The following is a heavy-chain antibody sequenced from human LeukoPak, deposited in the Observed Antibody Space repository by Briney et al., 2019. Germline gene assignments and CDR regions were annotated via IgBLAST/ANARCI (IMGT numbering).Heavy chain of an antibody. CDR2: ISYDGSNK. CDR1: GFTFSSYA. D-gene: IGHD3-10*01. Sequence: GGSLRLSCAASGFTFSSYAMHWVRQAPGKGLEWVAVISYDGSNKYYADSVKGRFTISRDNSKNTLYLQMNSLRAEDTAVYYCAIDPSYGSGSFMDYWGQGTLVTVSS. J-gene: IGHJ4*02. V-gene: IGHV3-30-3*01. CDR3: AIDPSYGSGSFMDY.